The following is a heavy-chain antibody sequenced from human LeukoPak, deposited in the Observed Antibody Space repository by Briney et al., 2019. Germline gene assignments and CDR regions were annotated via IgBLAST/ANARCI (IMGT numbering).Heavy chain of an antibody. CDR2: INPNSGGT. CDR1: GYTFTGYY. D-gene: IGHD3-9*01. Sequence: ASVKVSCKASGYTFTGYYMHWVRQAPGQGLEWMGWINPNSGGTNYAQKFQGRVTMTRDTSISTAYMELSRLRSDDTAVYYCARDGEYYDILTGYYISLAFDYWGQGTLVTVSS. V-gene: IGHV1-2*02. CDR3: ARDGEYYDILTGYYISLAFDY. J-gene: IGHJ4*02.